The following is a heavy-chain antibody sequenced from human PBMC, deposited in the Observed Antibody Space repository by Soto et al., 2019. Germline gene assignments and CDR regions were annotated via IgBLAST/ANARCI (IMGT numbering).Heavy chain of an antibody. D-gene: IGHD4-17*01. CDR3: ARALYGDYVFYDY. CDR1: GFTFSSYS. Sequence: GGSLRLSCAASGFTFSSYSMNWVRQAPGKGLEWVSSISSSSSYIYYADSVKGRFTISRDNAKNSLYLQMNSLRAEDTAVYYCARALYGDYVFYDYWGQGTLVTVSS. J-gene: IGHJ4*02. CDR2: ISSSSSYI. V-gene: IGHV3-21*01.